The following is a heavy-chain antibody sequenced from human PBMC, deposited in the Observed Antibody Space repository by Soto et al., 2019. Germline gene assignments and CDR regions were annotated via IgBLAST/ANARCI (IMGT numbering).Heavy chain of an antibody. J-gene: IGHJ4*02. CDR3: ARQAGPSFPD. D-gene: IGHD3-16*02. CDR2: LYPGDSDV. V-gene: IGHV5-51*01. Sequence: EVQLVQSGAEVKKPGESLNISCEASGYSFTNYWIAWVRQMPGKGLEWMGLLYPGDSDVKYSPSFQSQVTISADKSIETAYPQWISLKALDTAMYYCARQAGPSFPDWGQGILVTVSS. CDR1: GYSFTNYW.